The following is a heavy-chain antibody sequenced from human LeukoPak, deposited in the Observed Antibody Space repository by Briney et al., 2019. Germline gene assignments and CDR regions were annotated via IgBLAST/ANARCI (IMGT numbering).Heavy chain of an antibody. CDR1: GGSFSGYY. D-gene: IGHD6-6*01. V-gene: IGHV4-34*01. Sequence: SETLSLTCAVYGGSFSGYYWSWIRQPPGKGLEWIGEINHSGSTNYNPSLKSRVTISVDTSKNQFSLKLSSVTAADTAVYYCARDEYSSSSGASFHAFDIWGQGTMVTVSS. CDR3: ARDEYSSSSGASFHAFDI. J-gene: IGHJ3*02. CDR2: INHSGST.